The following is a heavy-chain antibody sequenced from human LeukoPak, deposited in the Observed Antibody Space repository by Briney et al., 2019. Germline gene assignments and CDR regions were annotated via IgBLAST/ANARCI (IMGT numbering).Heavy chain of an antibody. J-gene: IGHJ4*02. CDR1: GFTFSSYA. V-gene: IGHV3-30*04. Sequence: GGSLRLSCAASGFTFSSYAMHWVRQAPGKGLEWVAVISYGGSNKYYADTVKGRFTISRDNSQSTLYLQMNSLSAEDTAVYYCARERRGWYQEYWGQGILVTVSS. CDR2: ISYGGSNK. CDR3: ARERRGWYQEY. D-gene: IGHD6-19*01.